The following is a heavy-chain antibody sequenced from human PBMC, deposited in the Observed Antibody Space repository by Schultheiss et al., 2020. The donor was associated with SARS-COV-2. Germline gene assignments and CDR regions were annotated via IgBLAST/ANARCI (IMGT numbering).Heavy chain of an antibody. CDR1: GFTVSSNY. CDR2: ISSSGSTI. Sequence: GGSLRLSCAASGFTVSSNYMSWVRQAPGKGLEWVSSISSSGSTIYYADSVKGRFTISRDNAKNSLYLQMNSLRAEDTAVYYCARGGYSGYPRIYYYYYYGMDVWGQGTTVTVSS. CDR3: ARGGYSGYPRIYYYYYYGMDV. J-gene: IGHJ6*02. V-gene: IGHV3-11*04. D-gene: IGHD5-12*01.